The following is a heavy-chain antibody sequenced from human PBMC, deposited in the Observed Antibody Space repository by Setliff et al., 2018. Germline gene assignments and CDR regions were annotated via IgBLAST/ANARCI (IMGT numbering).Heavy chain of an antibody. D-gene: IGHD2-21*02. CDR2: IKQDGSEK. V-gene: IGHV3-7*01. CDR3: ARDSDWAFDY. J-gene: IGHJ4*02. CDR1: GFTFSNYW. Sequence: GGSLRLSCAASGFTFSNYWMSWVRQAPGKGLEWVANIKQDGSEKYYADSVKGRFTISRDNAKNSLSLQMNSLRADDTAVYYCARDSDWAFDYWGQGALVTVSS.